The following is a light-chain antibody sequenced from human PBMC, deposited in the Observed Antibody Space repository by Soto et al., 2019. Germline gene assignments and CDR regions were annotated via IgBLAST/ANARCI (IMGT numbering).Light chain of an antibody. Sequence: EIVLTQSPDTLSLSPGGRATLSCRASSSVSSRDLAWYQQKPGQGPRLLMYGASNRATGIPDRFGGSGSGTEFTLTISRLEPEDSAVYYCQQFGTSPLTFGGGTKVDIK. CDR2: GAS. CDR1: SSVSSRD. CDR3: QQFGTSPLT. V-gene: IGKV3-20*01. J-gene: IGKJ4*01.